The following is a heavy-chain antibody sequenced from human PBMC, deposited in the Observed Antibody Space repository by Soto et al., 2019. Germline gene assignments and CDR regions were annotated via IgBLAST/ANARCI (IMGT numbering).Heavy chain of an antibody. CDR1: GVSVSSYL. CDR3: ATSAAAAGND. V-gene: IGHV3-7*01. D-gene: IGHD6-13*01. Sequence: GWSLGISCAASGVSVSSYLVSWVRQAPGKGLEWVGNIDQNGNDKDYVDSVKGRFTISRDNAKNSLHLQMNSLRADDTAIYYCATSAAAAGNDWGQGILLTLSS. CDR2: IDQNGNDK. J-gene: IGHJ4*02.